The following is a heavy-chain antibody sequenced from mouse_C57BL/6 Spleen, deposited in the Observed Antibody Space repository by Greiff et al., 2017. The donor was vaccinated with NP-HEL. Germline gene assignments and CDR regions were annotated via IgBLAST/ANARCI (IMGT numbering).Heavy chain of an antibody. V-gene: IGHV1-52*01. CDR3: ARWGPYYARDY. Sequence: VQLQQPGAELVRPGSSVKLSCKASGYTFTSYWMHWVKQRPIQGLEWIGNIDPSDSETHYNQKFKDKATLTVDKSASTAYMQLSSLTSEDSAVYYCARWGPYYARDYWGQGTSVTVSS. J-gene: IGHJ4*01. CDR2: IDPSDSET. CDR1: GYTFTSYW.